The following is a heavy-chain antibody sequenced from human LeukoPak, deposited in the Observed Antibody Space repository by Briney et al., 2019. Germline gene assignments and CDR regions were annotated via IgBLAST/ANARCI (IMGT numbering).Heavy chain of an antibody. CDR3: ARQDLGTRHSDV. Sequence: SETLSLTCTVSGGSISSYYWSWIRQPAGKGLEWIGRIHTSGSTNYNPSLKSRVTQSVDTSKIRFSLKLTSVTAADTAVYFCARQDLGTRHSDVWGRGTLVTVSS. D-gene: IGHD7-27*01. V-gene: IGHV4-4*07. CDR1: GGSISSYY. CDR2: IHTSGST. J-gene: IGHJ2*01.